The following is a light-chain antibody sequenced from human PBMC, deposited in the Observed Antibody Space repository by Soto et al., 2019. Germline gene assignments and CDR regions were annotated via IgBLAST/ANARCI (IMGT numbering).Light chain of an antibody. CDR2: DVS. CDR3: CSYAGSPYV. CDR1: SSDVGRYNY. Sequence: QSVLTHPRSVSGSPGQSVTISCTGTSSDVGRYNYVSWYQHHPGKAPKLMIYDVSTRPSGVPDRFSGSKSGTTASLTISGLQAEDEANYYCCSYAGSPYVVGTGTKVTVL. J-gene: IGLJ1*01. V-gene: IGLV2-11*01.